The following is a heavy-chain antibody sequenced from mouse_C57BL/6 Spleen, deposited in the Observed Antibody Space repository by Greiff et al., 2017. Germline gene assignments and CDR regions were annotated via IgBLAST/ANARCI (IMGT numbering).Heavy chain of an antibody. V-gene: IGHV1-82*01. CDR3: ARYYYGSSYWYFDV. J-gene: IGHJ1*03. CDR1: GYAFSSSW. D-gene: IGHD1-1*01. CDR2: IYPGDGDT. Sequence: VKLLQSGPELVKPGASVKISCKASGYAFSSSWMNWVKQRPGKGLEWIGRIYPGDGDTNYNGKFKGKATLTADKSSSTAYMQLSSLTSEDSAVYFCARYYYGSSYWYFDVWGTGITVTVSS.